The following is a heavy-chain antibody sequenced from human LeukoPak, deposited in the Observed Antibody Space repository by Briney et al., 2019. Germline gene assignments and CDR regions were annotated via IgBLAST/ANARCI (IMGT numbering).Heavy chain of an antibody. CDR3: ARGSRYCSSTSCYGWFDP. CDR2: INHSGST. Sequence: SETLSLTCAVYGGSFSGYYWSWIRQPPGKGLEWIGEINHSGSTNYNPSLKSRVTISVDTSKNQFSLKLSSVTAADTAGYYCARGSRYCSSTSCYGWFDPWGQGTLVTVSS. J-gene: IGHJ5*02. D-gene: IGHD2-2*01. CDR1: GGSFSGYY. V-gene: IGHV4-34*01.